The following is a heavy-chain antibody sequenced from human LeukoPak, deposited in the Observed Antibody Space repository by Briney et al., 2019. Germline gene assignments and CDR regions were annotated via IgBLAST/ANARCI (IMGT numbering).Heavy chain of an antibody. D-gene: IGHD3-10*01. CDR1: GFTFSSYA. Sequence: GRSLSLSCAASGFTFSSYAMHWVRQAPGKGLEWVAVIWYDGSNKYYADSVKGRFTISRDNSKNTLYLQMNSLRAEDTAVYYCARDRRRGFGELFGWGQGTLVTVSS. V-gene: IGHV3-33*08. J-gene: IGHJ4*02. CDR3: ARDRRRGFGELFG. CDR2: IWYDGSNK.